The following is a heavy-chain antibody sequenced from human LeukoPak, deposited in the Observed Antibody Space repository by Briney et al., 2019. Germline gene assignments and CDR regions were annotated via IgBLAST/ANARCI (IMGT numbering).Heavy chain of an antibody. CDR2: INHRGGT. D-gene: IGHD6-19*01. CDR1: GGSFSGYY. V-gene: IGHV4-34*01. Sequence: SETLSLTCAVFGGSFSGYYWSWIRQPPGRGLEWIGEINHRGGTNYNPSLKSRVSISVDTSKNQFSLNLRSVTAADTAVYYCVRELAVSRAAFDMWGQGTMVTVSS. CDR3: VRELAVSRAAFDM. J-gene: IGHJ3*02.